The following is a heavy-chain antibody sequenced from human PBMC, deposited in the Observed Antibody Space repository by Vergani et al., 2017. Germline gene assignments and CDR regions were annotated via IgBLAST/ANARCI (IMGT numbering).Heavy chain of an antibody. D-gene: IGHD2-2*01. J-gene: IGHJ4*02. CDR1: GYTFTGYY. CDR3: ARVWGRVVPAAMAY. Sequence: VQLLESGAEVKKPGASVKVSCKASGYTFTGYYMHWVRQAPGQGLEWMGWINPNSGGTNYAQKFQGRVTMTRDTSISTAYMELSRLRSDDTAVYYCARVWGRVVPAAMAYWGQGTLVTVSS. CDR2: INPNSGGT. V-gene: IGHV1-2*02.